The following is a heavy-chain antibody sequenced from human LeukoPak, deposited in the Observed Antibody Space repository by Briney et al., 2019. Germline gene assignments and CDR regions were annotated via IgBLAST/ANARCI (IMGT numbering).Heavy chain of an antibody. V-gene: IGHV3-53*01. CDR2: IYSGGST. CDR3: ARVYGASDAFDI. CDR1: GFTFSSYG. D-gene: IGHD4-17*01. Sequence: GGSLRLSCAASGFTFSSYGMNWVRQAPGKGLEWVSVIYSGGSTYYADSVKGRFTISRDNSKNTLYLQMNSLRAEDTAVYYCARVYGASDAFDIWGQGTMVTVSS. J-gene: IGHJ3*02.